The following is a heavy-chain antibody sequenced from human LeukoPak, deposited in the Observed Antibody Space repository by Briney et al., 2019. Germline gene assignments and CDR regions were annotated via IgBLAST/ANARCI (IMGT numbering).Heavy chain of an antibody. J-gene: IGHJ4*02. Sequence: PGGSLRLSCAASGFTFSSYSMNWVRQAPGKGLEWVSSITRSSSDRYYADSVKGRFTISRDNSKNTLYLQMNSLRAEDTAVYYCARKDLTVTTYYFDYWGQGTLVTVSS. CDR3: ARKDLTVTTYYFDY. V-gene: IGHV3-21*04. D-gene: IGHD4-17*01. CDR1: GFTFSSYS. CDR2: ITRSSSDR.